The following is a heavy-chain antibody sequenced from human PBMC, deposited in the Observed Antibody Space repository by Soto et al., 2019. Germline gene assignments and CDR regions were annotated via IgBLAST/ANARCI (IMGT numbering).Heavy chain of an antibody. Sequence: QVQLVQSGAEVKKPGASVKVSCKASGYTFTGYYMHWVRQAPGQGLEWMGWINPNSGGTNYAQKCQGWVTMTRDTSISTAYMELSRLRSDDTAVYYCARAGGGSYFYYWGQGTLVTVSS. CDR1: GYTFTGYY. V-gene: IGHV1-2*04. D-gene: IGHD2-8*02. J-gene: IGHJ4*02. CDR2: INPNSGGT. CDR3: ARAGGGSYFYY.